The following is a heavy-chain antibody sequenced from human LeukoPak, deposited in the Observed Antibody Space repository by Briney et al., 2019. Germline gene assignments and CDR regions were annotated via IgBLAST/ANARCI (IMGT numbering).Heavy chain of an antibody. D-gene: IGHD2-15*01. CDR3: ARGVCSGGGCYGLFNY. CDR1: GGSFSGYY. J-gene: IGHJ4*02. V-gene: IGHV4-34*01. CDR2: INHGGST. Sequence: SETLSLTCAVYGGSFSGYYWSWIRQPPGKGVEWIGEINHGGSTNYNPSLKSRVTISVDTSKNQFSLKLSSVTAADMAVYYCARGVCSGGGCYGLFNYWGQGTLVTVSS.